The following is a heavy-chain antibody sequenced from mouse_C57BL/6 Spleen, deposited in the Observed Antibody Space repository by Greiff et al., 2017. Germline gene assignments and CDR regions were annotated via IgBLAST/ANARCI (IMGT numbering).Heavy chain of an antibody. CDR2: IYPSDSET. Sequence: VQLQQPGAELVRPGSSVKLSCKASGYTFTSYWMDWVQQRPGQGLEWIGNIYPSDSETHYNQKFKDKATFTLDKSSSTAYMHRSRMTSEDAAVSNCAREGYQAWFAYWGQGTLVTVSA. CDR3: AREGYQAWFAY. J-gene: IGHJ3*01. CDR1: GYTFTSYW. V-gene: IGHV1-61*01. D-gene: IGHD5-1-1*01.